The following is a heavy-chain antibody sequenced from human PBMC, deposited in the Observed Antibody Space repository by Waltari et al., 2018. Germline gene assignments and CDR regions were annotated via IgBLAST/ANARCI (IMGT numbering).Heavy chain of an antibody. CDR3: LAWGSYRGGGY. CDR2: INHSGST. CDR1: GGSFSGYY. D-gene: IGHD3-16*01. V-gene: IGHV4-34*01. J-gene: IGHJ4*02. Sequence: QVQLQQWGAGLLKPSETLYLTCAVYGGSFSGYYWSWIRQPPGKGLELIGEINHSGSTNYPPSLKSRVTISVDTSNNQFSLQLSSVTAADTAVYYCLAWGSYRGGGYWGQGTLVTVSS.